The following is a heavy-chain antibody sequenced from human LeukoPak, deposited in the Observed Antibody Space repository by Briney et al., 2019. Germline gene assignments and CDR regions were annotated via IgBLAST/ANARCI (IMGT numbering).Heavy chain of an antibody. D-gene: IGHD6-13*01. CDR3: ARSSSSWYGDYFDY. V-gene: IGHV4-39*01. J-gene: IGHJ4*02. CDR2: IYYSGST. Sequence: SETLSLTCTVSGGSISSSSYCWGWIRQPPGKGLEWIGSIYYSGSTYYNPSLKSRVTISVDTSKNQFSLKLSSVTAADTAVYNCARSSSSWYGDYFDYWGQGTLVTVSS. CDR1: GGSISSSSYC.